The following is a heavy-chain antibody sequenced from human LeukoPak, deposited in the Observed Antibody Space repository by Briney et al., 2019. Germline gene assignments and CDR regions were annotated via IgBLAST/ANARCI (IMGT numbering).Heavy chain of an antibody. CDR1: GGSFSGYY. V-gene: IGHV4-34*01. CDR3: ARGVYGMDV. CDR2: INHSGST. J-gene: IGHJ6*02. Sequence: SETLSLTCAVYGGSFSGYYWSWIRQPPGKGLEWIGEINHSGSTNYNPSLKSRVTISVDTSKNQFSLKLSSVTAADTAVYYCARGVYGMDVWGQGTTVTVSS.